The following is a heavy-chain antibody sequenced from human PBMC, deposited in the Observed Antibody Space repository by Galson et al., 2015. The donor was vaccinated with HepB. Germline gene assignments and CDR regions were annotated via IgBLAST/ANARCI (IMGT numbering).Heavy chain of an antibody. D-gene: IGHD3-9*01. Sequence: SLRLSCAASGFTFTNAWMTWVRQAPGKGLEWVGRIKSSTDGGTTDYTAPVKGRFIISRDDSKNTLYLQMNGLKTEDSAVYYCSTGTYYDILTDYQTGDYWGPGTLVTVSS. CDR2: IKSSTDGGTT. CDR3: STGTYYDILTDYQTGDY. V-gene: IGHV3-15*01. J-gene: IGHJ4*02. CDR1: GFTFTNAW.